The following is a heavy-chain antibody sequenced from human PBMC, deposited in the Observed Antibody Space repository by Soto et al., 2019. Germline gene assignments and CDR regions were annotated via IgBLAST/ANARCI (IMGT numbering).Heavy chain of an antibody. CDR3: ARERAPDIRFDS. CDR1: GFTFTDYY. J-gene: IGHJ5*01. D-gene: IGHD5-12*01. CDR2: ISVRGDVI. V-gene: IGHV3-11*01. Sequence: QVQLVESGGGLVKPGGSLRLSCAASGFTFTDYYMSWIRQIPGKGLEWISYISVRGDVIHYIDSVKGRFTISRDNAKNSVFLQMDSLRVEDSAIYYCARERAPDIRFDSWRQGTLVTVSS.